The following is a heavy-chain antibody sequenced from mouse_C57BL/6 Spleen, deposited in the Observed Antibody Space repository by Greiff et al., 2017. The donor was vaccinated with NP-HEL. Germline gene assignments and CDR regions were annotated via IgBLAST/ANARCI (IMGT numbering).Heavy chain of an antibody. Sequence: EVQGVESGGGLVKPGGSLKLSCAASGFTFSSYAMSWVRQTPEKRLEWVATISYGGSYTYYPDNVKGRFTISRDNAKNNLYLQMSHLKSEDTAMYYCARGRLWDYAMDYWGQGTSVTVSS. D-gene: IGHD1-1*02. V-gene: IGHV5-4*01. CDR1: GFTFSSYA. CDR2: ISYGGSYT. CDR3: ARGRLWDYAMDY. J-gene: IGHJ4*01.